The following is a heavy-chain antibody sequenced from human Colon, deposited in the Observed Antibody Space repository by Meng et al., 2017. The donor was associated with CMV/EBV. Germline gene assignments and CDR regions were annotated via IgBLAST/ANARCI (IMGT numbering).Heavy chain of an antibody. CDR2: ISFDGSEH. D-gene: IGHD7-27*01. V-gene: IGHV3-30*04. CDR3: AGFWGSDY. CDR1: GFGFHEFA. Sequence: GESLKISCVASGFGFHEFAVNWVRLTPDKALEWVAKISFDGSEHYYTPSVEGRFTVSRDNSEKTLYLQMTSLRPEDTGIYFCAGFWGSDYWGQGTQVTVSS. J-gene: IGHJ4*02.